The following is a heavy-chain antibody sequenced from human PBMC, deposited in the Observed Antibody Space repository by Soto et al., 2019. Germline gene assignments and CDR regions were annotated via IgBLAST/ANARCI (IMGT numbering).Heavy chain of an antibody. D-gene: IGHD3-9*01. CDR1: GFTFSDYY. CDR2: ISGSGSTI. Sequence: GGSLRLSCAASGFTFSDYYMSWIRQAPGKGLEWVSYISGSGSTIYYADSVKGRFTISRDNAKNSLYLQMNSLRAEDTAVYYCARGLVYLNQCFDYWGQGTLVTVSS. V-gene: IGHV3-11*01. J-gene: IGHJ4*02. CDR3: ARGLVYLNQCFDY.